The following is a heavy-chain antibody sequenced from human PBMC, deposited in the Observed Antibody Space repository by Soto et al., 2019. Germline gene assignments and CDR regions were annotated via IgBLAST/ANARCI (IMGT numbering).Heavy chain of an antibody. CDR1: GFTFSDYA. J-gene: IGHJ4*02. CDR2: ISYDGSNR. D-gene: IGHD1-1*01. Sequence: QVQLVESGGGVVQPGKSLRLSCAASGFTFSDYAMYWVRQAPGKGLDWVAVISYDGSNRFYTDSVKGRFTISRDNSKNTLDLQMNSLRVEDTAVYYCARGRTGEGPFDCWGQGTLVTVSS. V-gene: IGHV3-30-3*01. CDR3: ARGRTGEGPFDC.